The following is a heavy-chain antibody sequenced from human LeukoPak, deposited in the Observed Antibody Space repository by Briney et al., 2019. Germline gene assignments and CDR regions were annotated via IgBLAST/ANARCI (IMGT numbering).Heavy chain of an antibody. CDR3: AKIGGSFYFYYYMDV. Sequence: SETLSLTCTVSGDSMSDYFWTWIRQPPGKGLEWIGYAADSGSTNYNPSLKSRVTISVDTSKNQFSLKLSSVTAADTAVYYCAKIGGSFYFYYYMDVWGKGTTVTVSS. CDR1: GDSMSDYF. D-gene: IGHD1-26*01. J-gene: IGHJ6*03. V-gene: IGHV4-59*12. CDR2: AADSGST.